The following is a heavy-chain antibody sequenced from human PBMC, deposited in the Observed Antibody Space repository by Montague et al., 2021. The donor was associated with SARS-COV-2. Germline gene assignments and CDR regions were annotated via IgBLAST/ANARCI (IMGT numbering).Heavy chain of an antibody. J-gene: IGHJ6*02. D-gene: IGHD3-10*01. CDR3: ARLTADERLLWFGELLYDYYYYGMDV. Sequence: SETLSLTRTVSGGSISSYYWSWIRQPPGKGLEWIGYIYYSGSTNYNPSLKSRVTISVDTSKNQFSLKLSSVTAADTAVYYCARLTADERLLWFGELLYDYYYYGMDVWGQGTTVTVSS. CDR1: GGSISSYY. V-gene: IGHV4-59*08. CDR2: IYYSGST.